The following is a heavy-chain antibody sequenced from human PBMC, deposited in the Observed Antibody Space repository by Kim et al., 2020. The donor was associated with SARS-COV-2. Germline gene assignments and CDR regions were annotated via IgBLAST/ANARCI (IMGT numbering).Heavy chain of an antibody. CDR2: IDNGGTST. J-gene: IGHJ3*02. Sequence: GGSLRLSCAASGFTFSSFAMSWVRQAPGKGLQWGSLIDNGGTSTFYADSVKGRFTISRDNSKNTVYLQMNTLRAEDTAVYYCAKASGSGTYAFDIWGQGTVVTVSS. D-gene: IGHD3-10*01. CDR1: GFTFSSFA. V-gene: IGHV3-23*03. CDR3: AKASGSGTYAFDI.